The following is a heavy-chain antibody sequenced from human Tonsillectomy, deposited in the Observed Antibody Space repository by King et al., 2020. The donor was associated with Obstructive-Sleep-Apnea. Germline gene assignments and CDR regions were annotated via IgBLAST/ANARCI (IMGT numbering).Heavy chain of an antibody. CDR3: ARAAVATIGTY. CDR1: GFTFSDYN. CDR2: ISFSSTTI. J-gene: IGHJ4*02. D-gene: IGHD5-12*01. Sequence: VQLVESGGGWVQPGGSLRLSCAASGFTFSDYNMNWVRRAPGKGLEWVSYISFSSTTIFYSDSVRGRFTISRDNAKNSLYLQMNSLRAEDTAVYYCARAAVATIGTYWGQGTPVTVSS. V-gene: IGHV3-48*04.